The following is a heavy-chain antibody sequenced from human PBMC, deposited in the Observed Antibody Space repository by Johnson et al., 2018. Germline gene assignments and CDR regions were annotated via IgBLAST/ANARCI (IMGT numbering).Heavy chain of an antibody. J-gene: IGHJ3*01. V-gene: IGHV3-23*04. CDR1: GFTFRNFA. CDR3: AKSQDSSKAFDL. CDR2: LSASGGST. D-gene: IGHD4-11*01. Sequence: VQLVQSGGGLVQXGGSXRLXCAVSGFTFRNFAMGWVRQAPGRGLDWVSSLSASGGSTYYAQSVKGRFTISRDNPKNSLYLEMNSLTADDTAVYYCAKSQDSSKAFDLWGQGTMVTVSS.